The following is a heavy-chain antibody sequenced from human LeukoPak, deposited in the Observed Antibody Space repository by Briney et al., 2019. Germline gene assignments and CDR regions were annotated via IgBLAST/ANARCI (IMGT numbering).Heavy chain of an antibody. CDR2: IYSGGST. V-gene: IGHV3-53*01. D-gene: IGHD3-22*01. CDR1: GFTVSSNY. Sequence: GGSLRLSCAASGFTVSSNYMSWVRQAPGKGLEWVSVIYSGGSTYYADSVKGRFTISRDNSKNTLYLQMNSLRAEDTAVYYCASREYYYDSSGYYSADGVDYWGQGTLVTVSS. J-gene: IGHJ4*02. CDR3: ASREYYYDSSGYYSADGVDY.